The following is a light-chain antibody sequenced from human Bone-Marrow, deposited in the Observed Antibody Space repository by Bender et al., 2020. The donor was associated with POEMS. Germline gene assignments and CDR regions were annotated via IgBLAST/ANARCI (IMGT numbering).Light chain of an antibody. J-gene: IGLJ2*01. V-gene: IGLV1-44*01. CDR2: SNY. CDR3: QSYDASLSDSV. CDR1: DSNFGGNN. Sequence: QSVLTQPPSASGTPGQSVIISCSGTDSNFGGNNVNWYQHLPGTAPRLVVYSNYQRPSGVPARFSGSKSGASASLAITGLQAADEADYYCQSYDASLSDSVFGGGTKLTVL.